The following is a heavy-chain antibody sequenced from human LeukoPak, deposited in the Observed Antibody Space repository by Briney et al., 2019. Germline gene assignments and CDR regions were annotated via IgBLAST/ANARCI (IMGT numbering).Heavy chain of an antibody. D-gene: IGHD6-19*01. V-gene: IGHV4-39*01. Sequence: TSETLSLTCTVSGGSISSSSYYWGWIRQPPGKGLEWIESIYYSGSTYYNPSLKSRVTISVDTSKNQFSLKLSSVTAADTAVYYCARQEYSSGWYIGYWGQGTLVTVSS. CDR3: ARQEYSSGWYIGY. J-gene: IGHJ4*02. CDR2: IYYSGST. CDR1: GGSISSSSYY.